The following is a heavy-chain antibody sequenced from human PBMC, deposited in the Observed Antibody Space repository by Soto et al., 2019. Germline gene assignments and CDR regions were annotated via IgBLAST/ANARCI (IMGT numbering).Heavy chain of an antibody. D-gene: IGHD3-10*01. V-gene: IGHV1-8*02. CDR2: MNPNSGNT. CDR3: ARAIRTLWFGELPNAFDI. J-gene: IGHJ3*02. CDR1: GYTFTSYD. Sequence: ASVKVSCKASGYTFTSYDINCVRQATGQGLEWMGWMNPNSGNTGYAQKFQGRVTMTRNTSISTAYMELSSLRSEDTAVYYCARAIRTLWFGELPNAFDIWGQGTMVTVSS.